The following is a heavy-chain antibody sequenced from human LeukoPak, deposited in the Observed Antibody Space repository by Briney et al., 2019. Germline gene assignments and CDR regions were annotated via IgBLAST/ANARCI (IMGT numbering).Heavy chain of an antibody. D-gene: IGHD1-1*01. V-gene: IGHV1-2*02. CDR2: INPNSGGT. J-gene: IGHJ4*02. CDR3: ARGGVERVFDY. Sequence: GASVKVSCKSSGGNFNIYVLNWMRQAPGQGLEWMGWINPNSGGTNYAQKFQGRVTMTRDTSISTAYMELSRLRSDDTAVYYCARGGVERVFDYWGQGTLVTVSS. CDR1: GGNFNIYV.